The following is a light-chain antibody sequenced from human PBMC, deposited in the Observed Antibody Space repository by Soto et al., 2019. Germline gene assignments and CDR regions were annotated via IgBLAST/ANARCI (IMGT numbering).Light chain of an antibody. CDR1: QSVSSN. J-gene: IGKJ2*02. CDR3: QQYNNWPPGT. V-gene: IGKV3-15*01. CDR2: GAT. Sequence: EIVMTQFPATLSVSPGERATLSCRASQSVSSNLAWYQQKGGQAPRLLMYGATTRATGVPARFSGSGSGTEFPLTISGRQSEDVAVYYCQQYNNWPPGTFVQGTKLEIK.